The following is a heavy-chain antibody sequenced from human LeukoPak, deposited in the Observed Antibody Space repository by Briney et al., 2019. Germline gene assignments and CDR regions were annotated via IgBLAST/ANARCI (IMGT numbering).Heavy chain of an antibody. CDR1: GYSISNAYY. D-gene: IGHD6-19*01. CDR2: MYHSGST. J-gene: IGHJ4*02. Sequence: SETLSLTCAVSGYSISNAYYWGWIRQPPGKGLEWIASMYHSGSTYYNPSLKNRVTISVDTSKNQFSLKLNSVTAADTAVYYCVRHPRYSTGWAIDYWGQGTLVTVSS. CDR3: VRHPRYSTGWAIDY. V-gene: IGHV4-38-2*01.